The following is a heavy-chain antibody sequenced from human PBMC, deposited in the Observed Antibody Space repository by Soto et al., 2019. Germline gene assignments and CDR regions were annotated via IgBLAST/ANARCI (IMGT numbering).Heavy chain of an antibody. CDR3: ARSLDTSMGYYYCGIDV. CDR1: GYTFTGYY. J-gene: IGHJ6*02. V-gene: IGHV1-2*04. CDR2: INPNSGGT. Sequence: ASVKVSCKASGYTFTGYYMHWVRQAPGQGLEWMGWINPNSGGTNYAQKFQGWVTMTRDTSISTAYMELSRLRSDDTAVYYCARSLDTSMGYYYCGIDVWGQGTTVTVSS. D-gene: IGHD5-18*01.